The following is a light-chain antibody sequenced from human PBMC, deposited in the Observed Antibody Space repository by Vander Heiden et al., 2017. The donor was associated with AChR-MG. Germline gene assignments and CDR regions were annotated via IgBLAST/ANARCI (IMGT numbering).Light chain of an antibody. V-gene: IGKV3D-15*01. CDR1: QSVGSD. CDR2: GAS. CDR3: QQYNTWPT. J-gene: IGKJ5*01. Sequence: DIVMTQSPATLSVSPEERATLSCRASQSVGSDLDWYQHKPGQAPRLLMYGASHRATDIPGRFSGSGSGTEFTLTISRLQSEDFALYYCQQYNTWPTFAQGTRLEIK.